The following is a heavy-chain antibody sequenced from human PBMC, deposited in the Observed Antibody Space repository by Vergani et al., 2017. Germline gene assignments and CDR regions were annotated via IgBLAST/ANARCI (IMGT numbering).Heavy chain of an antibody. Sequence: EVQLVESGGGLVQPGGSLRLSCAASGFTFDDYAMHWFRQAPGKGLEWVSGISWNSGSIGYADSVKGRFTISRDNAKKSLYLQMNSLRAEDTALYYCAKSLFGVVIKGGGFDPWGQGTLVTVSS. CDR3: AKSLFGVVIKGGGFDP. J-gene: IGHJ5*02. CDR2: ISWNSGSI. D-gene: IGHD3-3*01. V-gene: IGHV3-9*01. CDR1: GFTFDDYA.